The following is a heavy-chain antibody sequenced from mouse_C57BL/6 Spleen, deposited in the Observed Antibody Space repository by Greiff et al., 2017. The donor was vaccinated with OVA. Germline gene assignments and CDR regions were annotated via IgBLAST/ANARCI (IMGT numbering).Heavy chain of an antibody. V-gene: IGHV5-9*01. D-gene: IGHD1-1*01. CDR2: ISGGGGNT. CDR1: GFTFSSYT. Sequence: EVMLVESGGGLVKPGGSLKLSCAASGFTFSSYTMSWVRQTPEKRLEWVATISGGGGNTYYPDSVKGRFTISRDNAKNTLYLQMSSLRSEDTALYYCARRSIYYYGSSYWYFDVWGTGTTVTVSS. J-gene: IGHJ1*03. CDR3: ARRSIYYYGSSYWYFDV.